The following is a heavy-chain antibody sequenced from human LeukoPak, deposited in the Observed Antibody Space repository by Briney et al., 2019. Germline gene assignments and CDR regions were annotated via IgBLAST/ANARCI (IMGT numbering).Heavy chain of an antibody. CDR3: AGRGYYGSSGYYSVDY. D-gene: IGHD3-22*01. V-gene: IGHV4-34*01. J-gene: IGHJ4*02. CDR2: INHSGST. CDR1: GGSFSGYY. Sequence: SETLSLTCAVYGGSFSGYYWSWIRQPPGKGLEWIGEINHSGSTNYNPSLKSRVTISVDTSKNQFSLKLSSVTAADTAVYYCAGRGYYGSSGYYSVDYWGQGTLVTVSS.